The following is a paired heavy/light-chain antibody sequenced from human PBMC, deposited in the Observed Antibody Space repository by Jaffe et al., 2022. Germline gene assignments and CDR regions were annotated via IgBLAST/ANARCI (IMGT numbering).Heavy chain of an antibody. Sequence: EVQLVESGGGLVQPGGSLRLSCAASGFTFSTYWVHWVRQAPGKGLMWVSRISSDGSTTTYADSVKGRFTISRDNAKNTLYLQMNSLRAEDTAVYYCTRWLSGSASSAFDIWGQGTMVTVSS. J-gene: IGHJ3*02. CDR1: GFTFSTYW. CDR3: TRWLSGSASSAFDI. D-gene: IGHD1-26*01. V-gene: IGHV3-74*02. CDR2: ISSDGSTT.
Light chain of an antibody. CDR1: QSVLYSSNNKNY. Sequence: DIVMTQSPDSLAVSLGERATINCKSSQSVLYSSNNKNYLAWYRQKPGQPPKLLIYWASTRESGVPDRISGSGSGTDFTLTINSLQAEDVAVYYCQQYYSTPYTFGQGTKLEIK. CDR3: QQYYSTPYT. CDR2: WAS. J-gene: IGKJ2*01. V-gene: IGKV4-1*01.